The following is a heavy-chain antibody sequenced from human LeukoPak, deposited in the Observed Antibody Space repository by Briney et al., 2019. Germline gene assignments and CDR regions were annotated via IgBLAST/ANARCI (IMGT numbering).Heavy chain of an antibody. CDR3: AREQFSGTYRNFVH. J-gene: IGHJ5*02. CDR2: INPHSGDA. V-gene: IGHV1-2*02. CDR1: GYILSGYK. D-gene: IGHD1-26*01. Sequence: GASVKVSCRASGYILSGYKMYWARQAPGQGLEWMGWINPHSGDADYAQKFQDRVTLTTDTSISTAYMELRRLKSDDTAVYYCAREQFSGTYRNFVHWGQGTLVIVSS.